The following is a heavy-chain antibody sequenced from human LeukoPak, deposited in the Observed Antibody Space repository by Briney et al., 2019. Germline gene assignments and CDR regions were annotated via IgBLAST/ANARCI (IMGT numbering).Heavy chain of an antibody. Sequence: GGSLRLSCAASGFTFSNAWMSWVRQAPGKGLEWVGRIKSKTDGGTTDYAAPVKGRFTISRDDSKNTLYLQMNSLKTEDTAVYYCTTTGTAGGSYYQTGYWGQGTTVTVSS. CDR2: IKSKTDGGTT. D-gene: IGHD1-26*01. V-gene: IGHV3-15*01. J-gene: IGHJ6*02. CDR1: GFTFSNAW. CDR3: TTTGTAGGSYYQTGY.